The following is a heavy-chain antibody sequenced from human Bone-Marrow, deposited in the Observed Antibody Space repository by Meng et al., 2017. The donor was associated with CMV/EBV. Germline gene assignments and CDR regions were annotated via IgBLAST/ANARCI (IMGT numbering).Heavy chain of an antibody. CDR2: SYHDGNT. D-gene: IGHD6-13*01. J-gene: IGHJ6*01. CDR3: ARAKSQQLVYYYGMDV. V-gene: IGHV4-39*07. CDR1: GGSIRSSSYY. Sequence: SETLSLTCTVSGGSIRSSSYYWGWIRQPPGKGLEWIGSSYHDGNTYYKSSLKSRVTISVDTSKNQFSLKLSSVTAADTAVYYCARAKSQQLVYYYGMDVWGQGTTVTGSS.